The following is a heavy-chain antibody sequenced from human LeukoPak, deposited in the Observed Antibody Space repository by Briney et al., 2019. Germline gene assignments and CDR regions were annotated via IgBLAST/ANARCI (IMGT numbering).Heavy chain of an antibody. CDR1: GFTFSDYT. Sequence: GGSLRLSCAASGFTFSDYTMNWVCQAPGKGLEWVSSISNISTYIHYVDSLKGRFIIFRENDNKSLDLEKNGLRGEDTAVYYCARGTISDRAWFDTWGQGTLVTVSS. J-gene: IGHJ5*02. CDR3: ARGTISDRAWFDT. CDR2: ISNISTYI. D-gene: IGHD2-2*01. V-gene: IGHV3-21*01.